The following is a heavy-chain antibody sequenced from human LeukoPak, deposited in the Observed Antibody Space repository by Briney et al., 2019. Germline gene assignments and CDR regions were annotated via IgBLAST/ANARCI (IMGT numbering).Heavy chain of an antibody. V-gene: IGHV3-30-3*01. Sequence: GRSLRLSCAASGFTFSSYAMHWVRQAPGKGLEWVAVISYDGSNKYYADSVKGRFTISRDNSKNTLYLQMNSLRAEDTAVYYCVRTSPIDYWGQGTLVSVSS. CDR2: ISYDGSNK. CDR1: GFTFSSYA. D-gene: IGHD2-2*01. J-gene: IGHJ4*02. CDR3: VRTSPIDY.